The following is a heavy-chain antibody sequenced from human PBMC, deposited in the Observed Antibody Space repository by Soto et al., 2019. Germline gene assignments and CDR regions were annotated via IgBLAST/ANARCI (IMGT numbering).Heavy chain of an antibody. D-gene: IGHD1-1*01. CDR1: GGSFSGYY. CDR3: ARLIRASAVGTYCYYGMDV. Sequence: QVQLQQWGAGLLKPSETLSLTCAVYGGSFSGYYWSWIRQPPGKGLEWIGEINHSGSTNYNPSLRSRSTISIDPSKNPSSRKPSSVTAADTAMYYCARLIRASAVGTYCYYGMDVCGHGTTVTVSS. CDR2: INHSGST. J-gene: IGHJ6*02. V-gene: IGHV4-34*01.